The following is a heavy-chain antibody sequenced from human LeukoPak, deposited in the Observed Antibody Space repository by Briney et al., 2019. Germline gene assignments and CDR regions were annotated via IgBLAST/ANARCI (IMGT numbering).Heavy chain of an antibody. D-gene: IGHD3-10*01. CDR2: IYTSGST. J-gene: IGHJ4*02. CDR1: GGSISSGSYY. V-gene: IGHV4-61*02. CDR3: AREVGSYNDY. Sequence: PSETLSLTCTVSGGSISSGSYYWSWIRQPAGKGLEWIGRIYTSGSTNYNPSLKSRVTISVDTSKNQFSLKLSSVTAADTAVYYCAREVGSYNDYWGQGTLVTVSS.